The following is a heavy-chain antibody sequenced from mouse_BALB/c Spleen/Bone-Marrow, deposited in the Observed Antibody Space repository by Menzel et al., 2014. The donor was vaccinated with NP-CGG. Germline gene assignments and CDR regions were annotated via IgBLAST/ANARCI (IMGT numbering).Heavy chain of an antibody. J-gene: IGHJ3*01. CDR3: AVYDYEGFAY. D-gene: IGHD2-4*01. Sequence: EVQLQHSGAELVKPGASVKLSCTASGFNIKDTYMHWVKRRPEQGLEWIGRIDPANGNTKYDPKFQGKATITADTSSNTAYLQLSSLTSEDTAVYYCAVYDYEGFAYWGQGTLVTVSA. CDR2: IDPANGNT. CDR1: GFNIKDTY. V-gene: IGHV14-3*02.